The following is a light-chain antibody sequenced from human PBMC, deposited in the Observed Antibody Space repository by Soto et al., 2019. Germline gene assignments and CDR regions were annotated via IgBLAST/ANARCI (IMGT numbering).Light chain of an antibody. CDR1: NSDIGGYNY. CDR2: EVS. J-gene: IGLJ2*01. V-gene: IGLV2-8*01. Sequence: QSALTQPPSASGSPGQSVAISCTGTNSDIGGYNYVSWYQQHPGKAPKLMIYEVSKRPSGVPDRFSGSKSDNTPSLTVSGLQAEDEADYYCSSFAASHVVFGGGTKLTVL. CDR3: SSFAASHVV.